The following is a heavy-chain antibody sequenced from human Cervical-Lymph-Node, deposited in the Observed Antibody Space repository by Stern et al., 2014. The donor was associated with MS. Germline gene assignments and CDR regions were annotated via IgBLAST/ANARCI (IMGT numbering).Heavy chain of an antibody. J-gene: IGHJ6*02. CDR1: GGSIHNGDYY. Sequence: QVQLQESGPGLVKPSQTLSLTCTVSGGSIHNGDYYWSWVRQNPGKGLEWLGYIYYSGATYYNPSLKGRLTISVDTSKRHFSLKLTSVTAADTAVYYCARELSGMYGMDVWGQGTTVTVSS. CDR3: ARELSGMYGMDV. V-gene: IGHV4-31*03. D-gene: IGHD1-1*01. CDR2: IYYSGAT.